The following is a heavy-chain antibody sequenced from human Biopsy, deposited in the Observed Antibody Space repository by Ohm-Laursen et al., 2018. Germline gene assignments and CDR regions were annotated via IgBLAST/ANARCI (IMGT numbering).Heavy chain of an antibody. CDR3: AGTPGKAVAGRFLDL. V-gene: IGHV4-4*07. CDR1: GGSTNDYF. Sequence: GTLSLTWSVSGGSTNDYFWSWIRQPAGETLEWIGRIYSGGGSSYNPSLKSRISMSMDTSNNQFSLTLTSVTAADTAVYYCAGTPGKAVAGRFLDLWGRGTLVTVSS. CDR2: IYSGGGS. J-gene: IGHJ2*01. D-gene: IGHD6-19*01.